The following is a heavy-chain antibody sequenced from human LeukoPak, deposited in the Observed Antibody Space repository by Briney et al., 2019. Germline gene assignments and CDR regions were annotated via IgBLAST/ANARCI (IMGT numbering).Heavy chain of an antibody. Sequence: GGSLRLSCAASGFTFSSYAMSWVRQAPGKGLEWVSGISWNSGNIGYADSVKGRFTISRDNAKNSLYLQMNSLRAEDMALYYCAKDHGSSGWRYYFDYWGQGTLVTVSS. D-gene: IGHD6-19*01. J-gene: IGHJ4*02. CDR1: GFTFSSYA. CDR3: AKDHGSSGWRYYFDY. V-gene: IGHV3-9*03. CDR2: ISWNSGNI.